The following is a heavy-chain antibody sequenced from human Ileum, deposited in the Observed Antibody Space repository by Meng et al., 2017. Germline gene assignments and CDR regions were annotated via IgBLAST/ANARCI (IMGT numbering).Heavy chain of an antibody. Sequence: SCPGLVCTSGTSSTPVVCAGGSIISNTWMSWIRKPPGKGLEWIGEIYHSGSTNYNPSLKRRGTISVDKYKNQFSLKLSSVTAADKAVYYCASLRYNWNYSADYWGQGTLVTVSS. CDR1: GGSIISNTW. CDR3: ASLRYNWNYSADY. CDR2: IYHSGST. D-gene: IGHD1-7*01. J-gene: IGHJ4*02. V-gene: IGHV4-4*02.